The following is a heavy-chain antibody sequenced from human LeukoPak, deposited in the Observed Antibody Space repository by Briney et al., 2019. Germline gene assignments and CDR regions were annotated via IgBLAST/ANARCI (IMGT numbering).Heavy chain of an antibody. CDR3: ASRSSGWYYDY. D-gene: IGHD6-19*01. Sequence: PGGSLRLSCAASGFTFSSYAMHWVRQAPGKGLEYVSGISTEGGSTYYANSVKGRFTISRDNSKNTLYLQMGSLRVEDMAVYYCASRSSGWYYDYRGQGTLVTVSS. CDR2: ISTEGGST. J-gene: IGHJ4*02. CDR1: GFTFSSYA. V-gene: IGHV3-64*01.